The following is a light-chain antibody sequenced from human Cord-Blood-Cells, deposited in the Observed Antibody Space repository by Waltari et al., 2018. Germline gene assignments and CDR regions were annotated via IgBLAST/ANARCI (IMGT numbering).Light chain of an antibody. CDR2: DVS. CDR1: SSDVGGYHY. J-gene: IGLJ1*01. Sequence: QSALTQPRSVSGSPGQSVTITCTGTSSDVGGYHYVSWYQHHPGKAPKLMIYDVSKRPSGVPDRFSGSKSGNTASLTISGLQAEDEADYYCCSYAGSYTFYVVGTGTKVTVL. CDR3: CSYAGSYTFYV. V-gene: IGLV2-11*01.